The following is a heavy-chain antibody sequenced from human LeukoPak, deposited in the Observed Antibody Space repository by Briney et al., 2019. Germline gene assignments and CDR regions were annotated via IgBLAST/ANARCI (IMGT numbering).Heavy chain of an antibody. CDR1: GGSISSSNW. J-gene: IGHJ6*02. V-gene: IGHV4-4*02. CDR2: IYHSGST. Sequence: PSETLSLTCAVSGGSISSSNWWSWVRQPPGKGQEWIGEIYHSGSTNYNPSLKSRVTISVDKSKNQFSLKLSSVTAADTAVYYCVKARIRIPGATYFYGLDLWGQGTPVTVSS. CDR3: VKARIRIPGATYFYGLDL. D-gene: IGHD2-2*01.